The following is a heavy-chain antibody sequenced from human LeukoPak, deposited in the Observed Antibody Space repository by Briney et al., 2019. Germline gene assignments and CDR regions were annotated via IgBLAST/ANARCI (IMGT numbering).Heavy chain of an antibody. CDR3: ARGDSSGYYRPFDY. D-gene: IGHD3-22*01. CDR1: EITCTTVY. V-gene: IGHV1-46*01. J-gene: IGHJ4*02. Sequence: ASQTVSWKVVEITCTTVYMDGGRHSLGQGLEWMGIINTSGGSTRYAQRFQGGVTMTRETSTSTVHMELSSLRSEDTAVYYCARGDSSGYYRPFDYWGQGTLVTVSS. CDR2: INTSGGST.